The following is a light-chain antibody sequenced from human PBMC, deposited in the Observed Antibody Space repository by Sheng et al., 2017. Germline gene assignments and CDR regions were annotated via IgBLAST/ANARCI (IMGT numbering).Light chain of an antibody. CDR3: CSYAGSYPSYV. CDR2: DVS. J-gene: IGLJ1*01. CDR1: SSDVGGYNY. Sequence: QSALTQPRSVSGSPGQSVTISCTGTSSDVGGYNYVSWYQQHPGKAPKLMIYDVSKRPSGVPDRFSGSKSGNTASLTISGLQAEDEADYYCCSYAGSYPSYVFRTGTKVTVL. V-gene: IGLV2-11*01.